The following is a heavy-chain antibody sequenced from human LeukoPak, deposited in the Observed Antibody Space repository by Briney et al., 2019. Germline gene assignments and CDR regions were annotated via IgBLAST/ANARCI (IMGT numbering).Heavy chain of an antibody. J-gene: IGHJ4*02. CDR3: ARDRPYTGGWRGFDY. Sequence: GGSLRLSCAASGFTFSSYSMNWVCQAPGKGLEWVSSISSSGSYIYYADSVKGRFTISRDNAKNSLYLQMNSLRAEDTAVYYCARDRPYTGGWRGFDYWGQGTLVTVSS. V-gene: IGHV3-21*01. D-gene: IGHD6-19*01. CDR2: ISSSGSYI. CDR1: GFTFSSYS.